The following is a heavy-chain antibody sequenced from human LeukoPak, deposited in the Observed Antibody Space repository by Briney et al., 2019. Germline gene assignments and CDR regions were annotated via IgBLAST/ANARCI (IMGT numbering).Heavy chain of an antibody. CDR3: ARDERDSNFYYYYYMDV. V-gene: IGHV4-4*07. CDR1: GGSISSYY. D-gene: IGHD6-13*01. Sequence: SETLSLTCTVSGGSISSYYWSWNRQPAGKGLEWIGRIYTSGSTGYNPSLKSRVTMSVDTSKNQFSLKLSSVTAADTAVYYCARDERDSNFYYYYYMDVWGKGTTVTVSS. J-gene: IGHJ6*03. CDR2: IYTSGST.